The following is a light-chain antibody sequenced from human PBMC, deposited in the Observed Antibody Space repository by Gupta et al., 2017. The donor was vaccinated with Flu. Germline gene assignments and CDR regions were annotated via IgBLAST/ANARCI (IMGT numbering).Light chain of an antibody. Sequence: QSALTQPPSASGSHGQSVPNSCTGTSSDVGGYNYVSWYQQHPGKAPKLMIYEVSKRPSGVPDRFSGSKSGNTASLTVSGLQAEDDADYYCSSYSGSNNYVFGTGTRVTVL. CDR3: SSYSGSNNYV. V-gene: IGLV2-8*01. CDR2: EVS. J-gene: IGLJ1*01. CDR1: SSDVGGYNY.